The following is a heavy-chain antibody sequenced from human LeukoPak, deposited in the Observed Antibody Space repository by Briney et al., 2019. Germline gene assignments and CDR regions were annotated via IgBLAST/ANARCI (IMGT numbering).Heavy chain of an antibody. D-gene: IGHD5-12*01. CDR1: GYSISSGYY. CDR2: IYHSGST. V-gene: IGHV4-38-2*02. Sequence: TSETLSLTCTVSGYSISSGYYWGWIRQPPGKGLEWIGSIYHSGSTYYNPSLKSRVTISVDTSKNQFSLKLSSVTAADTAVYYCARDRNVDPDNWFDPWGQGTLVTGSS. CDR3: ARDRNVDPDNWFDP. J-gene: IGHJ5*02.